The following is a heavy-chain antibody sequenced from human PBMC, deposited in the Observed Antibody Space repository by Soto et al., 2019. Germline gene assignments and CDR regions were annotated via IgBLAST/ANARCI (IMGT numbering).Heavy chain of an antibody. CDR2: MSYDGSRQ. J-gene: IGHJ4*02. CDR1: GFTLSGND. CDR3: ARGGWYASWSSSDC. D-gene: IGHD2-2*01. Sequence: QVQLVESGGGVVQPGRSLRLSCAASGFTLSGNDMHWVRQAPGKGPEWVAVMSYDGSRQYYADSVKGRFTISRDTSKSTLYLQMNCLTTEDTAVYYCARGGWYASWSSSDCWGQGTLVTVSS. V-gene: IGHV3-30*03.